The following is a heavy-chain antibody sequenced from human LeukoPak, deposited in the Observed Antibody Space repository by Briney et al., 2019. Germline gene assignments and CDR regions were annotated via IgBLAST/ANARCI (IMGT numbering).Heavy chain of an antibody. D-gene: IGHD3-22*01. J-gene: IGHJ4*02. CDR2: IYYSGST. CDR3: AREPTYYYDSSGYPFDY. V-gene: IGHV4-39*07. CDR1: GGSISSSSYY. Sequence: PSETLSLTCTVSGGSISSSSYYWGWIRQPPGKGLEWIGSIYYSGSTYYNPSLKSRVTISVDTSKNQFSLKLSSVTAADTAVYYCAREPTYYYDSSGYPFDYWGQGTLVTVSS.